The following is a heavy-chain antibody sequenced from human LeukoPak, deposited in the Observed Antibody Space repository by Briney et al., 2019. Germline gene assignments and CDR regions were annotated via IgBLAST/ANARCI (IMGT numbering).Heavy chain of an antibody. CDR1: GFTFDDYA. D-gene: IGHD3-3*01. J-gene: IGHJ4*02. V-gene: IGHV3-43*02. CDR2: ISGDGDST. CDR3: AKDFGVTNNWPMYFHY. Sequence: PGGSLRLSCAASGFTFDDYAMHWVRQAPGKGLEWVSLISGDGDSTYYADSVKGRFTISRDNSKNTLSLQMNSLRPEDTAVYFCAKDFGVTNNWPMYFHYWGQGTLVTVSS.